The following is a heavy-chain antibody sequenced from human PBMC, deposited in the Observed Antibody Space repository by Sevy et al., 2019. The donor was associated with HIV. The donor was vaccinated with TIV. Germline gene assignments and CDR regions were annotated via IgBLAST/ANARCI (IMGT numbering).Heavy chain of an antibody. V-gene: IGHV1-69*13. CDR3: ARGTRSGIAVAGIDY. Sequence: ASVKVSCKASGGTFSSYAISWVRQAPGQGLEWMGRIIPIFGTANYAQKFQGRVTITADESTSTAYMELSSLRSEDTAVYYYARGTRSGIAVAGIDYWGQGTLVTVSS. CDR1: GGTFSSYA. CDR2: IIPIFGTA. J-gene: IGHJ4*02. D-gene: IGHD6-19*01.